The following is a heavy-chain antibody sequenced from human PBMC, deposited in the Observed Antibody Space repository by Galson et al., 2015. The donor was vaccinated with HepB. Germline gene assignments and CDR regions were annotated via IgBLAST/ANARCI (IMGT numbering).Heavy chain of an antibody. D-gene: IGHD4-23*01. V-gene: IGHV5-51*01. Sequence: QSGAEVKKPGESLKISCKGSGYSFTNYWVGWVRQMPGKGLEWMGIIYPGDSDTRYSPSFQGQVTISADKSISTAYLQWGSLKASDTAIYYCARQRRVVTRVYAFDIWGQGTMVTVSS. J-gene: IGHJ3*02. CDR3: ARQRRVVTRVYAFDI. CDR1: GYSFTNYW. CDR2: IYPGDSDT.